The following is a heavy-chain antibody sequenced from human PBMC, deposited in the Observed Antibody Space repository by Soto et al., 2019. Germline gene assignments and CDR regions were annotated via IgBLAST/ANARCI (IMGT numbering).Heavy chain of an antibody. CDR2: ISSSSSYT. CDR3: ARDQHYGDYIVIHRMDV. D-gene: IGHD4-17*01. J-gene: IGHJ6*02. Sequence: GGPLRLSCEASRFTFSDYYRSWIRQAPGKRLEWVSSISSSSSYTNYADSVKSRFSISRGNAKNSLYLQMNSLRAEDTAVYYCARDQHYGDYIVIHRMDVWGQGASVTVSS. V-gene: IGHV3-11*05. CDR1: RFTFSDYY.